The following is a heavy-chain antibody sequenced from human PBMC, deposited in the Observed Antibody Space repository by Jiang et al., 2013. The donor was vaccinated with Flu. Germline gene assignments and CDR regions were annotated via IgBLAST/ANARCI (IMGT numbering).Heavy chain of an antibody. CDR1: GFTFSSYG. CDR3: ARDGAHNTYYYDSSGYGDAFDI. V-gene: IGHV3-33*05. Sequence: VQLVESGGGVVQPGRSLRLSCAASGFTFSSYGMHWVRQAPGKGLEWVAVISYDGSNKYYADSVKGRFTISRDNSKNTLYLQMNSLRAEDTAVYYCARDGAHNTYYYDSSGYGDAFDIWGQGTMVTVSS. CDR2: ISYDGSNK. J-gene: IGHJ3*02. D-gene: IGHD3-22*01.